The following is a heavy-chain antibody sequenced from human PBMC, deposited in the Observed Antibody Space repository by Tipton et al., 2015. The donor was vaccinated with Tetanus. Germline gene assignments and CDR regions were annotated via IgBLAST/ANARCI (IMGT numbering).Heavy chain of an antibody. CDR1: GVTVSSYA. J-gene: IGHJ6*02. D-gene: IGHD6-25*01. CDR2: IVPIFATA. CDR3: ASHRGFGPRSCYYGMDV. V-gene: IGHV1-69*06. Sequence: QMQLVQSGAEVKKPGSSVKVSCKASGVTVSSYAISWVRQAPGQGLEWMGGIVPIFATANTAQNFQDRVTITADKSTSTAYMELRSLRPGDTAIYYCASHRGFGPRSCYYGMDVWGQGTTVTVSS.